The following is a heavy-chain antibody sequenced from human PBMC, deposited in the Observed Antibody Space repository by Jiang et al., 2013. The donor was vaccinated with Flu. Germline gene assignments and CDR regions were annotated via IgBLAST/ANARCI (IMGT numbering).Heavy chain of an antibody. CDR1: GDSVSSNSAA. D-gene: IGHD3-3*01. V-gene: IGHV6-1*01. Sequence: SQTLSLTCAISGDSVSSNSAAWNWIRQSPSRGLEWLGRTYYRSKWYNDYAVSVKSRITINPDTSKNQFSLQLNSVTPEDTAVYYCARVRSDYDYDFWSGYSSQDHYYYYYGMDVWGQGTTVTVSS. CDR3: ARVRSDYDYDFWSGYSSQDHYYYYYGMDV. CDR2: TYYRSKWYN. J-gene: IGHJ6*02.